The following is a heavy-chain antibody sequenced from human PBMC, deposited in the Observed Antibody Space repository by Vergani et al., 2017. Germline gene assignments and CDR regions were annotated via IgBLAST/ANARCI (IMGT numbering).Heavy chain of an antibody. V-gene: IGHV3-72*01. Sequence: EVQVVESGGGLVQPGRSLRLSCAASGFIFSDHYMDWVRQAPGKGLEWVGRIRNKANDYTTQYAASVKGRFTISRENAKNSLYLQMNGLRAGDTAVYYCARRDSSSPALDYWGQGTPVTVSS. D-gene: IGHD6-6*01. J-gene: IGHJ4*02. CDR1: GFIFSDHY. CDR3: ARRDSSSPALDY. CDR2: IRNKANDYTT.